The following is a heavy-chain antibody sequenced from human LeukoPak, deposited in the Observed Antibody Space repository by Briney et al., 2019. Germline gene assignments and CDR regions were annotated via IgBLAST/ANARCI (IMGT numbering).Heavy chain of an antibody. CDR1: GFTFSNYA. D-gene: IGHD6-19*01. J-gene: IGHJ4*02. Sequence: GGSLRLSCAASGFTFSNYAMSWVRQAPGKGLEWCSAFSGSGGSTYYANSVKGRFTISRDNSKNTLYLQMNSLRAEDTAVYYCARGFRGWYAEGFAYWGQGTLVTVSS. CDR3: ARGFRGWYAEGFAY. CDR2: FSGSGGST. V-gene: IGHV3-23*01.